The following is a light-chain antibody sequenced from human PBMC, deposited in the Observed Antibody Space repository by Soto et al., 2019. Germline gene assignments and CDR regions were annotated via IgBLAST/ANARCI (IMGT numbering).Light chain of an antibody. CDR2: GAS. J-gene: IGKJ5*01. CDR3: QQYGTLPIT. Sequence: EIVMTQSPATLSVSPGERATLSCRASQSVSSNLAWYQQKPGQAPRLLIYGASSRATGIPDRFSGSGSGTDFTLTISRLEPEDFAVYYCQQYGTLPITFGQGTRLEIK. CDR1: QSVSSN. V-gene: IGKV3-20*01.